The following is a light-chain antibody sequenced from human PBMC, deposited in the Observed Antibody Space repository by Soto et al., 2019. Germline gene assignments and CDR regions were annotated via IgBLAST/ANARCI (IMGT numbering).Light chain of an antibody. CDR2: AAS. CDR1: QRVPTNY. CDR3: HQSGTSPRT. Sequence: EIVLTQSPGTLSLSPGERAKLSCRASQRVPTNYLAWYQQKPGQAPRLVLYAASSRPTGVPDRFSGSGSGTDFTLTISRMEPEDFAVFYCHQSGTSPRTFGQGTKVEVK. J-gene: IGKJ1*01. V-gene: IGKV3-20*01.